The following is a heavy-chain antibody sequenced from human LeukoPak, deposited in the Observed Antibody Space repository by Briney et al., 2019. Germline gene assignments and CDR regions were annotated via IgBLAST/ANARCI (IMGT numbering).Heavy chain of an antibody. CDR3: ARAVIAASPAGMDV. J-gene: IGHJ6*02. D-gene: IGHD6-13*01. V-gene: IGHV4-34*01. Sequence: GSLRLSCAASGFTFSSYSMNWIRQPPGKGLEWIGEINHSGSTNYNPSPKSRVTILVDTSKNQFSLKLSSVTAADTAVYYCARAVIAASPAGMDVWGQGTTVTVSS. CDR2: INHSGST. CDR1: GFTFSSYS.